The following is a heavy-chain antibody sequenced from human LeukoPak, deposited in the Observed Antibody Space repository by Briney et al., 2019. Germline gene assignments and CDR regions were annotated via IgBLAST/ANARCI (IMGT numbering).Heavy chain of an antibody. Sequence: SETLSLTCAVYGGSFSGYYWSWIRQPPGKGLEWIGEINHSGSTNYHPSLKSRVTISVDTSKNQFSLTLSSVTAADTAVYYCARGSGSHRAFAFDIWGQGTMVTVSS. V-gene: IGHV4-34*01. J-gene: IGHJ3*02. CDR2: INHSGST. CDR1: GGSFSGYY. CDR3: ARGSGSHRAFAFDI. D-gene: IGHD1-26*01.